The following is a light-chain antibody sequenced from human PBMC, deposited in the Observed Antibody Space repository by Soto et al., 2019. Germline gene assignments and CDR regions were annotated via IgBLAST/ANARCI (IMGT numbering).Light chain of an antibody. J-gene: IGKJ3*01. V-gene: IGKV1-5*01. CDR1: QSISSR. CDR2: YAS. CDR3: QQYNRDPFT. Sequence: DIQMTQSPSTLSASVGDRVTFTCRASQSISSRFGWYQQKPGKAPTRLISYASSLERGVPSRFSGSGSGTEFTLXXXXXQPDDFAAYYCQQYNRDPFTVGPGTKVDIK.